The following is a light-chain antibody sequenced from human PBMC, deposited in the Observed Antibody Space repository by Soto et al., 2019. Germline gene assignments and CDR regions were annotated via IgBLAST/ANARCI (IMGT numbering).Light chain of an antibody. Sequence: EIVLTQSPGTLSLSPGERATLSCRASQSVSSSYLAWYQQKPGQAPRLLIYGASSRATGIPDRFSGIGSGTDFTLPISRLEPEDFAVYYCHQYGSSPRTFGQGTKVESK. CDR3: HQYGSSPRT. J-gene: IGKJ1*01. CDR2: GAS. V-gene: IGKV3-20*01. CDR1: QSVSSSY.